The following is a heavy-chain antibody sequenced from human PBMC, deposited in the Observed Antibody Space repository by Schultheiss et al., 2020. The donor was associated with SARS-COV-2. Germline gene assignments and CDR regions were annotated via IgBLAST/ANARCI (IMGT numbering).Heavy chain of an antibody. CDR2: IHYSGST. J-gene: IGHJ4*02. CDR1: GDSITTSY. D-gene: IGHD6-13*01. CDR3: ARHGPPRDSSSWYFDY. V-gene: IGHV4-59*08. Sequence: SQTLSLTCTVSGDSITTSYWSWFRQPPGKGLEWIGYIHYSGSTYYNPSLKSRVTISVDTSKNHFSLKMSSVTAADTAVYYCARHGPPRDSSSWYFDYWGQGTLVTVSS.